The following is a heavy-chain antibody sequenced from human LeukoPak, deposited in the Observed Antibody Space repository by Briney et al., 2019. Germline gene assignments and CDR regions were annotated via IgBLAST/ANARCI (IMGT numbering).Heavy chain of an antibody. V-gene: IGHV3-23*01. Sequence: GGSLRLSCAASRFTFSSYAMSWVRQAPGRGLEWVSAISGSGGSTYYADSVKGRFTIARDNSENTLYLQMNSLRAEDTAVYYCAKGHQYNWNYVRIHYWGQGALVTVSS. D-gene: IGHD1-7*01. CDR1: RFTFSSYA. CDR3: AKGHQYNWNYVRIHY. J-gene: IGHJ4*02. CDR2: ISGSGGST.